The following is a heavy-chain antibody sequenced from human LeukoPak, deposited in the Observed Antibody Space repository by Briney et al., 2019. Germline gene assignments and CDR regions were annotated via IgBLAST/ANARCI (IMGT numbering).Heavy chain of an antibody. D-gene: IGHD1-26*01. CDR3: AKGPRFTYSGSYPFDY. V-gene: IGHV3-23*01. CDR2: ISGSGGST. CDR1: GFTFSSYG. J-gene: IGHJ4*02. Sequence: GSLRLSCAASGFTFSSYGMSWVRQAPGKGLEWVSAISGSGGSTYYADSVKGRFTISRDNSKNTLYLQMNSLRAEDTAVYYCAKGPRFTYSGSYPFDYWGQGTLVTVSS.